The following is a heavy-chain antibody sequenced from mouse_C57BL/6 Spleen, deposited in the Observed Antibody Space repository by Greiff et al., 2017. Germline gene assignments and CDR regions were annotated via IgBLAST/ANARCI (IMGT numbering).Heavy chain of an antibody. CDR3: ASVDSSGYRAY. CDR2: IDPSDSYT. Sequence: QVQLQQPGAELVKPGASVKLSCKASGYTFTSYWMQWVKQRPGQGLEWIGEIDPSDSYTNYNQKFKGKATLTVDTSSITAYMQLSSLTSEDSAVYYCASVDSSGYRAYWGQGTLVTVSA. V-gene: IGHV1-50*01. CDR1: GYTFTSYW. D-gene: IGHD3-2*02. J-gene: IGHJ3*01.